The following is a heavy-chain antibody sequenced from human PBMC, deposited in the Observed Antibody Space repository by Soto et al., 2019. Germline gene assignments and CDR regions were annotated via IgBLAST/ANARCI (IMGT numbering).Heavy chain of an antibody. V-gene: IGHV1-58*01. J-gene: IGHJ6*02. D-gene: IGHD3-3*01. Sequence: ASVKVSCKASGFTFTSPAVQWVRQARGQRLEWIGWIVVGSGNTNYAQKFQERVTITRDMSTSTAYMELSSLRSEDTAVYYCAAVAGYYDFWSGYYSTQDYYYYGMDVWGQGTTVTVSS. CDR2: IVVGSGNT. CDR1: GFTFTSPA. CDR3: AAVAGYYDFWSGYYSTQDYYYYGMDV.